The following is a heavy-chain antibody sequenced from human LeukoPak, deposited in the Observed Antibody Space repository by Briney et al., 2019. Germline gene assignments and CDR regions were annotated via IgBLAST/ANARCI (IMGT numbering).Heavy chain of an antibody. V-gene: IGHV3-30-3*01. D-gene: IGHD5-18*01. CDR1: GFTFSSYA. CDR2: ISYDGSNK. J-gene: IGHJ4*02. CDR3: ARDLIGYSYGYWTDY. Sequence: GGSLRLSCAASGFTFSSYAMHWVRQAPGKGLEWVAVISYDGSNKYYADSVKGRFTISRDNSKNTLYLQMNSLRAEDTAVYYCARDLIGYSYGYWTDYWGQGTLATVSS.